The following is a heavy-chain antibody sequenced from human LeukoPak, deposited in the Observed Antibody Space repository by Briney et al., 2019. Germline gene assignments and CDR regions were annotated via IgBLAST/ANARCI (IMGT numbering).Heavy chain of an antibody. CDR3: ARYNNSGWYYYYYGMDV. V-gene: IGHV4-59*01. Sequence: SETLSLTCTVSGGSISSYYWSWIRQPPRKGLEWIGYIYYSGSTNYHPSLKSRVTISVDTSKNQFSLKLSSVTAADTAVYYCARYNNSGWYYYYYGMDVWGQGTTVTVSS. J-gene: IGHJ6*02. CDR2: IYYSGST. CDR1: GGSISSYY. D-gene: IGHD6-19*01.